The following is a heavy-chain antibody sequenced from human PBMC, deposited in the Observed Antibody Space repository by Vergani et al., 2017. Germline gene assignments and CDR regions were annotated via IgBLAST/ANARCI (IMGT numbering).Heavy chain of an antibody. Sequence: VQLVESGGGVVQPGRSLRLSCAASGFRFSSYGMNWVRQAPGKGLEWVSAISSSGGRTYYADSVKGRFTISRDNSKNTLYLQMNSLRAEDTAVYYCAKVTWIQPFRWFDPWGQGTLVTVYS. CDR1: GFRFSSYG. J-gene: IGHJ5*02. CDR2: ISSSGGRT. D-gene: IGHD5-18*01. CDR3: AKVTWIQPFRWFDP. V-gene: IGHV3-23*04.